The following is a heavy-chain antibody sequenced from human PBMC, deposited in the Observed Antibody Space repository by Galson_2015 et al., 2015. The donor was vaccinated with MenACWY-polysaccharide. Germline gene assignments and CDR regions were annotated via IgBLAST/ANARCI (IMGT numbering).Heavy chain of an antibody. J-gene: IGHJ3*01. CDR2: IGNSPTYI. CDR3: AIHYFYEPSRTWEGAFDV. Sequence: SLRLSCAASGFTLSTYRMNWVRQAPGKGLEWVSSIGNSPTYIYYADSVKGRFTISRDNAKNSLYLQMNSLRVDDTAIYYCAIHYFYEPSRTWEGAFDVWDQGTMVTVSS. CDR1: GFTLSTYR. V-gene: IGHV3-21*01. D-gene: IGHD2/OR15-2a*01.